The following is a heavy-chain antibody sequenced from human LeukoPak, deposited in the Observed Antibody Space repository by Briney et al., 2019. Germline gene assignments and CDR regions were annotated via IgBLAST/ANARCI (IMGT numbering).Heavy chain of an antibody. Sequence: PGGSLRLSCAASGFTFSSYGMHWVRQAPGKGLEWVAFIRYDGSNKYYGDSVKGRFTISRDNSKNTLYLQMNSLRAEDTAVYYCATPGSGFDFWSGSDFDYWGQGTLVTVSS. J-gene: IGHJ4*02. CDR3: ATPGSGFDFWSGSDFDY. V-gene: IGHV3-30*02. D-gene: IGHD3-3*01. CDR2: IRYDGSNK. CDR1: GFTFSSYG.